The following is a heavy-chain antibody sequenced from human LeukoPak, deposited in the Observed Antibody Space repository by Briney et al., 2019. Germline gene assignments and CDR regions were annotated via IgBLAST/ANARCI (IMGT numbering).Heavy chain of an antibody. CDR1: GFTVSSNY. J-gene: IGHJ4*02. Sequence: GGSLRLSCAASGFTVSSNYMSWVRQAPGKGLGWVSVIYSDGSTYYADSVKGRFTISRDNSKNTLYLQMNSLRAEDTAVYYCAKVAGSYYLLYYFDYWGQGTLVTVSS. D-gene: IGHD3-10*01. CDR2: IYSDGST. V-gene: IGHV3-53*01. CDR3: AKVAGSYYLLYYFDY.